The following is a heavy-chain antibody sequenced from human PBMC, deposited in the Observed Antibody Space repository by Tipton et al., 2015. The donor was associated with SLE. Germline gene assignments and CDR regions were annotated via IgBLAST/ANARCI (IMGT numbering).Heavy chain of an antibody. D-gene: IGHD3-10*01. CDR3: ARDGYGSAWFDP. Sequence: SLRLSCAVSGFSFSTYSMNWVRQAPGKGLEWVSSIRSSSSSIYYADSVKGRFTISRDNAKNSLYLQMNSLRAEDTAVYYCARDGYGSAWFDPWGQGTLVTVSS. J-gene: IGHJ5*02. V-gene: IGHV3-21*03. CDR1: GFSFSTYS. CDR2: IRSSSSSI.